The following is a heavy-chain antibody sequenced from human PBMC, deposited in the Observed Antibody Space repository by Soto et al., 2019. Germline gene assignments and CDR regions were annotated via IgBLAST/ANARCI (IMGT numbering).Heavy chain of an antibody. CDR2: IIPIFGTA. J-gene: IGHJ4*02. Sequence: VKVSCKASGGTFSSYAISWVRQAPGQGLEWMGGIIPIFGTANYAQKFQGRVTITADESTSTAYMELSSLRSEDTAVYYCARLSYHYDSSGYPDYWGQGXQVTVSS. V-gene: IGHV1-69*13. D-gene: IGHD3-22*01. CDR3: ARLSYHYDSSGYPDY. CDR1: GGTFSSYA.